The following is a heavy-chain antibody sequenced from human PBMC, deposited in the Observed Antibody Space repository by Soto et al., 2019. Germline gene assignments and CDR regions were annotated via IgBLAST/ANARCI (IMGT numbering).Heavy chain of an antibody. CDR3: ARLKGDFWSGYYIYGMDV. J-gene: IGHJ6*02. D-gene: IGHD3-3*01. V-gene: IGHV4-39*01. CDR1: GGSISSSSYY. Sequence: SETLSLTCTVSGGSISSSSYYWGWIRQPPGKGLEWIGSIYYSGSTYYNPSLKSRVTISVDTSKNQFSLKLSSVTAADTAVYYCARLKGDFWSGYYIYGMDVWGQGTTVT. CDR2: IYYSGST.